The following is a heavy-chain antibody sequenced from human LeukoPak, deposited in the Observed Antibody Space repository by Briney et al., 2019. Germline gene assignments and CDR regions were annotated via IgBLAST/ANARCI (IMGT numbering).Heavy chain of an antibody. CDR2: ISYDGRNK. CDR3: AKDWHTVTSFDY. V-gene: IGHV3-30*18. CDR1: GFTFGSYG. J-gene: IGHJ4*02. Sequence: GRSLRLSCAASGFTFGSYGTHWVRQAPGKGLERVAVISYDGRNKYYVDSVKGRFTISRDNSKNTLYLQMNSLRAEDTAVYYCAKDWHTVTSFDYWGQGTLVTVSS. D-gene: IGHD4-17*01.